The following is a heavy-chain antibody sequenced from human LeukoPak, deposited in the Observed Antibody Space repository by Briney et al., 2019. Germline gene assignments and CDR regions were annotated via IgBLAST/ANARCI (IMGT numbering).Heavy chain of an antibody. CDR3: ARRGLYGSSPFDP. CDR2: IYYSGTT. V-gene: IGHV4-39*01. J-gene: IGHJ5*02. Sequence: SETLSLTCTVSGGSISSSYYFWGWIRQPPGKGLEWLAIIYYSGTTYYNPSLKSRLTISIDTSKNQFSLNLRSVTAADTAVYYCARRGLYGSSPFDPWGQGTLVTVSS. CDR1: GGSISSSYYF. D-gene: IGHD2-2*01.